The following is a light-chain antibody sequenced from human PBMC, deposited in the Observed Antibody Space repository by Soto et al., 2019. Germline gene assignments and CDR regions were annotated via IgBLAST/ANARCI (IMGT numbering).Light chain of an antibody. J-gene: IGLJ2*01. CDR2: EVT. CDR3: TSYAGSYADVV. Sequence: QSALTQPPSASGSPGQSVTISCTGASSDFGGTNYVSWYQQHPGKAPKLMIFEVTKRPSGVPDRFSGSKSGNTASLTVSGLQAEDEADYYCTSYAGSYADVVFGAGTKLTVL. V-gene: IGLV2-8*01. CDR1: SSDFGGTNY.